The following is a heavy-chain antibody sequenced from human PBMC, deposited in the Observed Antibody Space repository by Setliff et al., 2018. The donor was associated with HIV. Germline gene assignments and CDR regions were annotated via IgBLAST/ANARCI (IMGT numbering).Heavy chain of an antibody. J-gene: IGHJ4*02. CDR1: GLPFYNYW. V-gene: IGHV3-7*01. CDR2: IKQDGSDM. CDR3: ATQTGFYNSHWYDY. D-gene: IGHD6-13*01. Sequence: GGSLRLSCVASGLPFYNYWMTWLRRAPGRGLEWVANIKQDGSDMHYIESVKGRFTIFRDNAKNSVFLQMNSLRAEDTGVYYCATQTGFYNSHWYDYWGQGTMVTVSS.